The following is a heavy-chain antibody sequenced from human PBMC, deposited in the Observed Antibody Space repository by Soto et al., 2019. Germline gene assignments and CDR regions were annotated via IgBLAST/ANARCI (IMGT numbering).Heavy chain of an antibody. CDR3: AKGENWNYERNYFDY. CDR1: GFTFDDYV. CDR2: ISWNSGSI. V-gene: IGHV3-9*01. Sequence: GGSLRLSCAASGFTFDDYVMHWVRQAPGKGLEWVSGISWNSGSIGYADSVKGRFTISRDNAKNSLYLQMNSLRAEDTALYYCAKGENWNYERNYFDYWGQGTLVTVSS. J-gene: IGHJ4*02. D-gene: IGHD1-7*01.